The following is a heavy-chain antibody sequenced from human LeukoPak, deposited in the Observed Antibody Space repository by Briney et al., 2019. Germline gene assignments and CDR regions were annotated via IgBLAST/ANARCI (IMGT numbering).Heavy chain of an antibody. CDR3: AREGAYIDWPQASDI. CDR2: INPDTGDK. D-gene: IGHD3-9*01. J-gene: IGHJ3*02. CDR1: GYTFTNYH. V-gene: IGHV1-8*03. Sequence: ASVKVSCKASGYTFTNYHINWVRQASGQGLEWMTWINPDTGDKGYARKFQDRVTITTDTSISTAYMELSSLSSDDTAVYYCAREGAYIDWPQASDIWGQGTMVTVS.